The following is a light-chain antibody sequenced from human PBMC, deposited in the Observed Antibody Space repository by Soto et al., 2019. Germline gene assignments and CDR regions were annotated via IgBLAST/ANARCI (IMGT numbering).Light chain of an antibody. V-gene: IGKV3-15*01. CDR3: LQYHNLWA. J-gene: IGKJ1*01. Sequence: IVMTQSTATLSVSPGERANLACRASQNIYSNIAWYQQRPGQAPRLLIYRASTRATGVPARFSGSGSGTEFTLTISSLQSEDFTVYSCLQYHNLWAFGQGTKVEIK. CDR1: QNIYSN. CDR2: RAS.